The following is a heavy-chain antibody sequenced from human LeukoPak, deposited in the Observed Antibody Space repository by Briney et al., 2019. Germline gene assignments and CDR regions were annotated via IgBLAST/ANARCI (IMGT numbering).Heavy chain of an antibody. CDR1: GFTFSSYE. CDR2: ISSSGSTI. Sequence: GGSLRLSCAASGFTFSSYEMTWVRQAPGKGLEWVSYISSSGSTINYADSVKGRFTISRDNAKNSLYLQMNSLRAEDTAVYYCARDMMVRGVGPFDYWGQGTLVTVSS. CDR3: ARDMMVRGVGPFDY. D-gene: IGHD3-10*01. J-gene: IGHJ4*02. V-gene: IGHV3-48*03.